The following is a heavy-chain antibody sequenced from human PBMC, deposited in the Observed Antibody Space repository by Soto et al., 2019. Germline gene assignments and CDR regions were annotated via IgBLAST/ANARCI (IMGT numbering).Heavy chain of an antibody. D-gene: IGHD2-15*01. J-gene: IGHJ4*02. CDR3: ARVYCSGGSCYGIDY. V-gene: IGHV1-46*01. CDR1: GYTFTTHY. CDR2: INPSGGST. Sequence: ASVKVSCKASGYTFTTHYMHWVRQAPGQGLEWMGIINPSGGSTSYAQKFQGRVTMTRDTSTSTVYMELSSLRSEDTAVYYCARVYCSGGSCYGIDYWGQGTLVTVS.